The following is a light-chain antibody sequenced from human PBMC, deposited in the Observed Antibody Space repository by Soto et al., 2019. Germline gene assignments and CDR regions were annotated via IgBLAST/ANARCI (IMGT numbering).Light chain of an antibody. CDR2: WAS. V-gene: IGKV4-1*01. J-gene: IGKJ2*01. CDR1: QSVIHTSNNKSY. Sequence: DIVMTQSPDSLAVSLGERATINCKSSQSVIHTSNNKSYLAWYRQKPGQPPELLLYWASARESGVPDRFSGSGSGTDFTLTISSLQAEDVAVYYCQQYYSTPRTFGQGTKVEIK. CDR3: QQYYSTPRT.